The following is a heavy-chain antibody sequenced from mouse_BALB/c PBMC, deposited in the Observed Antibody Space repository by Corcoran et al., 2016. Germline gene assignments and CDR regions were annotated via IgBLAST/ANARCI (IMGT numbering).Heavy chain of an antibody. J-gene: IGHJ2*01. CDR1: GYTFTNYG. Sequence: QIQLVQSGPELKKPGETVKISCKASGYTFTNYGMNWVKQAPGKGLKWMGWINTYTGEPTYADDFKGRFAFSLETSASTAYLQINNLKNEDMATYFCATYYRSHFDYWGQGTTLTVSS. D-gene: IGHD2-14*01. CDR2: INTYTGEP. V-gene: IGHV9-1*02. CDR3: ATYYRSHFDY.